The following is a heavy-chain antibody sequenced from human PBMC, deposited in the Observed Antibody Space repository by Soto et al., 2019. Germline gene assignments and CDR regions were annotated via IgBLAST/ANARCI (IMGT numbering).Heavy chain of an antibody. CDR2: IYTSGST. CDR1: GGSISSYY. CDR3: ARVAHYIAARLDLFDY. Sequence: QVQLQESGPGLVKPSETLSLTCTVSGGSISSYYWSWIRQPAGKGLEWIGRIYTSGSTNYNPSLKRRVTMSVDTSKNQFSLKLSSVTAADTAVYYCARVAHYIAARLDLFDYWGQGTLVTVSS. V-gene: IGHV4-4*07. J-gene: IGHJ4*02. D-gene: IGHD6-6*01.